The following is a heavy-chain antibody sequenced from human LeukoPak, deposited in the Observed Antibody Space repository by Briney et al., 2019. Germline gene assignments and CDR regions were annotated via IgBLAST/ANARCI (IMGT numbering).Heavy chain of an antibody. CDR3: ARGQRTGYSSGWYATDIIAGAGVDY. Sequence: ASVKVSCKASGYTFTSYAMNWARQAPGQGLEWMGWINTITGNPTYAQGFTGRFVFSLDTSVSTAYLQISSLKAEDTAVYYCARGQRTGYSSGWYATDIIAGAGVDYWGQGTLVTVSS. CDR2: INTITGNP. CDR1: GYTFTSYA. D-gene: IGHD6-19*01. V-gene: IGHV7-4-1*02. J-gene: IGHJ4*02.